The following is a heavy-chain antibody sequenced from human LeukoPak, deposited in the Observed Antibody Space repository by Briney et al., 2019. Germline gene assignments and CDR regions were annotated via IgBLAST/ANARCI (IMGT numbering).Heavy chain of an antibody. Sequence: GGSLRLSCAASGFIFSQYSMNWVRQAPGKGLEWVSSFGTRSTSIYYARSVTGRFIISRDNAKNSLYLQMNSLRAEDTAVYYCARENDQGFDYWGQGTLVTVSS. CDR3: ARENDQGFDY. V-gene: IGHV3-21*01. CDR1: GFIFSQYS. CDR2: FGTRSTSI. D-gene: IGHD3-16*01. J-gene: IGHJ4*02.